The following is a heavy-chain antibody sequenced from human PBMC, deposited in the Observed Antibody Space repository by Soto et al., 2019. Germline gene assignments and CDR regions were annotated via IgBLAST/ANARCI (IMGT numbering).Heavy chain of an antibody. Sequence: GGSLRLSCAASGLSVVGSYMNWFRQSEQKGLEWISVVYPDDNTYYAESVRGRFTISRDRSKNTVSLQMNSLRAEDTAVYYCARLPGAFYYDNGEYDFLDYWGQGTLVTVSS. CDR1: GLSVVGSY. J-gene: IGHJ4*02. CDR2: VYPDDNT. V-gene: IGHV3-53*01. D-gene: IGHD3-16*01. CDR3: ARLPGAFYYDNGEYDFLDY.